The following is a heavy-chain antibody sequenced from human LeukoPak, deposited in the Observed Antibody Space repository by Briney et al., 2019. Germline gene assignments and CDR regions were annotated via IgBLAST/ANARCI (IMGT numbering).Heavy chain of an antibody. D-gene: IGHD6-6*01. J-gene: IGHJ6*02. Sequence: SETLSLTCTVSGGSISSDYWSWIRQPPGKGLEWIGYIYYSGSTNYNPSLKSRVTISVDTSKNQFSLKLSSVTAADTAVYYCARGSSSYSYYYYYGMDVWGQGTTVTVSS. CDR2: IYYSGST. CDR3: ARGSSSYSYYYYYGMDV. CDR1: GGSISSDY. V-gene: IGHV4-59*08.